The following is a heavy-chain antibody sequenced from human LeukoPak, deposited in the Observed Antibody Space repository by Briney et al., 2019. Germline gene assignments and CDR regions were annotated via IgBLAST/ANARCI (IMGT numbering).Heavy chain of an antibody. Sequence: GGSLRLSCAAPGFTFSSYSMNWVRQAPGKGLEWVSYISSSSSTIYYADSVKGRFTISRDNAKNSLYLQMNSLRAEDTAVYYCAREGKGYSNYFDYWGQGTQVTVSS. CDR2: ISSSSSTI. CDR3: AREGKGYSNYFDY. D-gene: IGHD4-11*01. CDR1: GFTFSSYS. V-gene: IGHV3-48*01. J-gene: IGHJ4*02.